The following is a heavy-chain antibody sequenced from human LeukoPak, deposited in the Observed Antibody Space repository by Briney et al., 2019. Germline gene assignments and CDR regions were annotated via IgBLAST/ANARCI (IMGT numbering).Heavy chain of an antibody. Sequence: ASVKVSCKVSGHALLDLSIHWVRQAPGQGLEWMGWISAYNGNTNYAQKLQGRVTMTTDTSTSTAYMELRSLRSDDTAVYYCARDPITIFGVIIIPGHNWFDPWGQGTLVTVSP. CDR3: ARDPITIFGVIIIPGHNWFDP. D-gene: IGHD3-3*01. CDR2: ISAYNGNT. V-gene: IGHV1-18*01. J-gene: IGHJ5*02. CDR1: GHALLDLS.